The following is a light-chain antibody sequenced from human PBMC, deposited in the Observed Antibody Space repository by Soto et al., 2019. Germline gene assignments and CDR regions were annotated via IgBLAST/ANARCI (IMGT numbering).Light chain of an antibody. Sequence: EIVLTQSPATLSLSPGERATLSCRASRSVDTYLAWYQQKLGQAPRLLIYDASSRATGIPARFSGNGAGTDFTLTISSLEPEDFAVYYCQQLKNWPPVTFGGGTKVET. CDR2: DAS. CDR1: RSVDTY. J-gene: IGKJ4*01. V-gene: IGKV3-11*01. CDR3: QQLKNWPPVT.